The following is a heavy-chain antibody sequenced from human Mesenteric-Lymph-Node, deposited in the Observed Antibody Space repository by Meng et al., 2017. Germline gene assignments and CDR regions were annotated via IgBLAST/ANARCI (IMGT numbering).Heavy chain of an antibody. V-gene: IGHV1-18*01. D-gene: IGHD3-22*01. J-gene: IGHJ4*01. CDR2: ISGHNGNT. Sequence: QVQLLQAGAEVNKLGASVNVSCKASDYIFTSYGLSWWRQAPGQGLEWMGWISGHNGNTKYAQQFQGRVTMTTDTSTSTAYMELRSLRADDTAVYYCARVTMIGYFDYWGQGTLVTVSS. CDR3: ARVTMIGYFDY. CDR1: DYIFTSYG.